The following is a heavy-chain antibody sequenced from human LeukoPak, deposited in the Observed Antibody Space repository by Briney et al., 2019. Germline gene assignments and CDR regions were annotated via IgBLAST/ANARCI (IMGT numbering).Heavy chain of an antibody. Sequence: GASVKVSCKASGGTFKNYAVTWVRQAPGQGLEWMGWMNPNSGNTGYAQKFQGRVTITRNTSISTAYMELSSLRSEDTAVYYCARPLKIFGVVDDAFDIWGQGTMVTVSS. D-gene: IGHD3-3*01. V-gene: IGHV1-8*03. CDR2: MNPNSGNT. CDR3: ARPLKIFGVVDDAFDI. J-gene: IGHJ3*02. CDR1: GGTFKNYA.